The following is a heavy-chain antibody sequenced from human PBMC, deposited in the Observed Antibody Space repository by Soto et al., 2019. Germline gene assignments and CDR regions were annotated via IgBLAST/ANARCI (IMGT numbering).Heavy chain of an antibody. V-gene: IGHV3-33*01. Sequence: PGGSLRLSCAASGFTFSSYGVHWVRQAPGKGLEWVAVIWYDGSNKYYADSVKGRFTISRDNSKNTLYLQMNSLRAEDTAVYYCARGGYCSSTSCFFSDAFDIWGQGTMVTVSS. D-gene: IGHD2-2*01. CDR3: ARGGYCSSTSCFFSDAFDI. CDR1: GFTFSSYG. J-gene: IGHJ3*02. CDR2: IWYDGSNK.